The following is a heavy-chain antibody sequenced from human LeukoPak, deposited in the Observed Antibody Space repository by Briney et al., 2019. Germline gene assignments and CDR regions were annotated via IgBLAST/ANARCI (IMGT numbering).Heavy chain of an antibody. CDR1: GFTFSSYG. CDR2: ISGSGGST. CDR3: AKRGVVIRVFLVGFHKEAFYFES. D-gene: IGHD3/OR15-3a*01. J-gene: IGHJ4*02. V-gene: IGHV3-23*01. Sequence: SGGSLRLSCAASGFTFSSYGMTWVRQAPRKGLEWVSGISGSGGSTYYEDSVKGRFTISRDNPKNTLYLQMNSLRAEDTAFYFCAKRGVVIRVFLVGFHKEAFYFESWGQGALVTVSS.